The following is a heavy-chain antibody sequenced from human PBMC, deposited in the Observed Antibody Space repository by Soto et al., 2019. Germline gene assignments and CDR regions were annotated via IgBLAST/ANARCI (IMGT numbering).Heavy chain of an antibody. D-gene: IGHD1-1*01. CDR1: GFTFSGYA. CDR3: SRRGDVERDNCDLAV. V-gene: IGHV3-73*02. J-gene: IGHJ6*02. CDR2: IKGRTHNFAT. Sequence: EVQLAESGGGWVEPGESLNFSCTASGFTFSGYAIHWVRQASGKGLEWVGGIKGRTHNFATPYAASVSGRFTMHRDDSKHTAYLQRSSLKTDDAATYYCSRRGDVERDNCDLAVWGPGPTVLVSS.